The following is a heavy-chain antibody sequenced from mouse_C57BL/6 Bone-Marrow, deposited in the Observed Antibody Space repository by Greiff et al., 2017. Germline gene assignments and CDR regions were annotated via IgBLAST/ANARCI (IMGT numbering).Heavy chain of an antibody. CDR3: ARDYYGSWFAY. CDR1: GYSFTSYY. CDR2: IYPGSGNT. Sequence: VKLVESGPELVKPGASVKISCKASGYSFTSYYIHWVKQRPGQGLEWIGWIYPGSGNTKYNEKFKGKATLTADTSSSTAYMQLSSLTSEDSAVYYCARDYYGSWFAYGGQGTLVTVSA. D-gene: IGHD1-1*01. J-gene: IGHJ3*01. V-gene: IGHV1-66*01.